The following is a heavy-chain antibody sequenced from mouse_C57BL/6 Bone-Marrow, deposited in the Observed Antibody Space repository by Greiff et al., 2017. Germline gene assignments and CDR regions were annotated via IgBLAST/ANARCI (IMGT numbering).Heavy chain of an antibody. CDR3: ARDRLRRGGAMDY. D-gene: IGHD2-2*01. CDR1: GFTFSDYR. Sequence: EVQVVESGGGLVKPGGSLKLSCAASGFTFSDYRMHWVRQAPEKGLEWVAYISSGSSTIYYADTVQGRFTISRDNAKNTLFLQMTSLRSEDTSMYYCARDRLRRGGAMDYWGQGTSVTVSS. J-gene: IGHJ4*01. V-gene: IGHV5-17*01. CDR2: ISSGSSTI.